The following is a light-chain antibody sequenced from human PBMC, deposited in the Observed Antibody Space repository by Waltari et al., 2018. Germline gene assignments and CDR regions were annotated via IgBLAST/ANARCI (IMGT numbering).Light chain of an antibody. CDR2: SAS. J-gene: IGKJ3*01. CDR3: YQHSSGYT. V-gene: IGKV3-11*01. Sequence: VILTQSPATLSLSPGERVTISCRASQSISRYLAWYQQKPGQAPRLLIHSASTRVTGIPDRFSGSGSGTEFTLTISSLEPEDVGVYHCYQHSSGYTFGPGTKMD. CDR1: QSISRY.